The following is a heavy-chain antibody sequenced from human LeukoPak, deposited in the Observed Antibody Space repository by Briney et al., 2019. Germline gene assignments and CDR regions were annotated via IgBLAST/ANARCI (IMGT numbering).Heavy chain of an antibody. CDR2: ISWNSGSI. CDR3: AKDMDTDNYYFDY. J-gene: IGHJ4*02. Sequence: PGGSLRLSCAASGFTFDDYAMRWVRHAPGKGLEWVSGISWNSGSIGYADSVKGRFTISRDNAKNSLYLQMNSLRAEDTALYYCAKDMDTDNYYFDYWGQGTLVTVSS. V-gene: IGHV3-9*01. CDR1: GFTFDDYA. D-gene: IGHD1-20*01.